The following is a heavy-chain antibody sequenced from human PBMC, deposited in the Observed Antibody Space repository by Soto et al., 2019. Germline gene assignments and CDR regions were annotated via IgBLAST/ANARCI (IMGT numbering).Heavy chain of an antibody. CDR1: GGSISSSSYY. J-gene: IGHJ4*02. V-gene: IGHV4-39*01. CDR3: ARQGYYDSSGYYYLAYFDY. Sequence: SETLSLTCTVSGGSISSSSYYWGWIRQPPGKGLEWIGSIYYSGSTYYNPSLKSRVTISVDTSKNQFSLKLSSVTAADTAVYYCARQGYYDSSGYYYLAYFDYWGQGTLVTVSS. D-gene: IGHD3-22*01. CDR2: IYYSGST.